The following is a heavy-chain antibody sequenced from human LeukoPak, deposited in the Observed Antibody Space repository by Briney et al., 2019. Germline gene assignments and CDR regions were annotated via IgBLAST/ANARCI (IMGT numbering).Heavy chain of an antibody. CDR1: GGSISSGDYY. V-gene: IGHV4-30-4*01. D-gene: IGHD2-15*01. Sequence: KPSQTLSLTCTVSGGSISSGDYYWSWIRQPPGKGLEWIGYIYYSGSTYYNPSLKSRVTISVDTSKNQFSLKLSSVTAADTAVYYCAREPKMVAATRNAFDIWGQGTMVTVSS. CDR2: IYYSGST. CDR3: AREPKMVAATRNAFDI. J-gene: IGHJ3*02.